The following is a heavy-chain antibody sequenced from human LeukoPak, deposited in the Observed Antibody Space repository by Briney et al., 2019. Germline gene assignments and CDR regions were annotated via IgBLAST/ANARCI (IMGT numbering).Heavy chain of an antibody. D-gene: IGHD5-24*01. V-gene: IGHV3-23*01. CDR1: GFTFSSYA. CDR3: AKSQKGGRWLQCPIDY. Sequence: GGSLRLSCAASGFTFSSYAMSWVRQAPGKGLEWVSAISGSGGSTYYADSVKGRFTISRDNSKNTLYLQMNSLRAEDTAVYYCAKSQKGGRWLQCPIDYWGQGTLVTVSS. J-gene: IGHJ4*02. CDR2: ISGSGGST.